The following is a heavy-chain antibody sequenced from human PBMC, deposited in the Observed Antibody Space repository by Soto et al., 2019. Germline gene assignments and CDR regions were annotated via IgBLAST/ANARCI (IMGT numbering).Heavy chain of an antibody. J-gene: IGHJ6*02. Sequence: ASVKVSCKASGGTFSSYAISWVRQAPGQGLEWMGGIIPIFGTANYAQKFQGRVTITADESTSTAYMELSSLRSEDTAVYYCARDPLFGVESYYYGMDVWGQGTTVTVSS. CDR1: GGTFSSYA. CDR3: ARDPLFGVESYYYGMDV. D-gene: IGHD3-3*01. V-gene: IGHV1-69*13. CDR2: IIPIFGTA.